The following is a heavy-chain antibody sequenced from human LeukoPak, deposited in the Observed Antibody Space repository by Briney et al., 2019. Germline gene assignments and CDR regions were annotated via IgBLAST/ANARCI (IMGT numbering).Heavy chain of an antibody. CDR2: IYYSGST. D-gene: IGHD5-12*01. Sequence: SETLSLTCTVSGGSISSGDYYWSWIRQPPGKGLEWIGYIYYSGSTYYNPSLKSRVTISVDTSKNQFSLKLSSVTAADTAVYYCARFRHYGYDSSWFDPWGQGTLVTVSS. J-gene: IGHJ5*02. CDR1: GGSISSGDYY. V-gene: IGHV4-30-4*01. CDR3: ARFRHYGYDSSWFDP.